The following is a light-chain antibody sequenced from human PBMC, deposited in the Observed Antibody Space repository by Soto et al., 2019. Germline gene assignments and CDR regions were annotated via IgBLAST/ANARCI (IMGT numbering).Light chain of an antibody. CDR1: QGITTSF. CDR3: QQYGGSSPSYT. J-gene: IGKJ2*01. CDR2: RAS. Sequence: EIVLTQSPGTLSLSPGERATLSCRASQGITTSFLAWYQQKPGQAPRPLIYRASTRVTGIPDRFSGSGSGTDFTLTISRLEPEDFAVYYCQQYGGSSPSYTFGQGTNVEIK. V-gene: IGKV3-20*01.